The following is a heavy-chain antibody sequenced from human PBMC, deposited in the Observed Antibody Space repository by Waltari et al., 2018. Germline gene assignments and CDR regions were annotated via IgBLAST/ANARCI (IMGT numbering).Heavy chain of an antibody. V-gene: IGHV4-59*01. CDR1: GGSISSYY. CDR3: ARGETWIQLWPHLLDY. Sequence: QVQLQESGPGLVKPSETLSLTCTVSGGSISSYYWSWIRQPPGKGLEWIGYIYYSGSTNYNPSLKSRVTISVDTSKNQFSLKLSSVTAADTAVYYCARGETWIQLWPHLLDYWGQGTLVTVSS. CDR2: IYYSGST. D-gene: IGHD5-18*01. J-gene: IGHJ4*02.